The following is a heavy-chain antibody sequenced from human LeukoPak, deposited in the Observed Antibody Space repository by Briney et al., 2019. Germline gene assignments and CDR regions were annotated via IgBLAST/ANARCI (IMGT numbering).Heavy chain of an antibody. CDR2: IGNTGRTI. Sequence: GGSLRLSCAASGFTFSSYEMNWFRQAPGRGLEWVSYIGNTGRTIYYADSVQGRFTISRDNAKNSLYLQMNSLRAEDTAIYYCVRGDRYFFDFWGQGTLVTVSS. CDR1: GFTFSSYE. J-gene: IGHJ4*02. CDR3: VRGDRYFFDF. D-gene: IGHD1-14*01. V-gene: IGHV3-48*03.